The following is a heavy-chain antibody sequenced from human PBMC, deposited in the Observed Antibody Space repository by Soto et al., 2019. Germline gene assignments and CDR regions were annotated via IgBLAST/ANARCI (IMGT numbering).Heavy chain of an antibody. J-gene: IGHJ4*02. D-gene: IGHD2-21*01. CDR1: GYSFSLYG. V-gene: IGHV1-18*04. CDR3: ARMIASSLDY. Sequence: QVQLVQSGAEMKKPGASVKVSCKASGYSFSLYGISWVRQAPGQGLEWMGWISTYNGNTKYAQKFQDRDTFTTDTSTSTAYMEGTSLGSDDTAVYYCARMIASSLDYWGQGTLVTVSS. CDR2: ISTYNGNT.